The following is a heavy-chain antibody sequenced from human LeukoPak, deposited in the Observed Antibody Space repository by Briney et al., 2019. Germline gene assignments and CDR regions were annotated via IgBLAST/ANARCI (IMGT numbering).Heavy chain of an antibody. CDR1: GFTFSSYS. CDR3: ARDPNGYSQFDY. J-gene: IGHJ4*02. CDR2: ISSSSSYI. Sequence: GGSLRLSCAASGFTFSSYSMNWVRQAPGKGLEWVSSISSSSSYIYYADSVKGRFTISRDNAKNSLYLQMNSLRAEDTAVYYCARDPNGYSQFDYWGQGTLVTVSS. V-gene: IGHV3-21*01. D-gene: IGHD5-24*01.